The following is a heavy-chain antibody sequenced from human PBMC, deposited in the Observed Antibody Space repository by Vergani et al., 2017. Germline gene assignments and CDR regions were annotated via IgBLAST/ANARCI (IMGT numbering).Heavy chain of an antibody. Sequence: QVQLVQSGAEVKKPGASVKVSCKASGYTFTGYYMHWVRQAPGQGLEWMGWINPNSGGTNYAKKLQGRVTLTRDTSISTAYMELIRLRSDDTAVYYCARGGQRGGKTTVTTVVVYFQHWGEGTLVTVSS. CDR1: GYTFTGYY. CDR2: INPNSGGT. CDR3: ARGGQRGGKTTVTTVVVYFQH. V-gene: IGHV1-2*02. D-gene: IGHD4-17*01. J-gene: IGHJ1*01.